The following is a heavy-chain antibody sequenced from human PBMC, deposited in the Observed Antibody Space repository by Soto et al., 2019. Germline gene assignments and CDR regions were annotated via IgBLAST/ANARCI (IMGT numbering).Heavy chain of an antibody. Sequence: EVQLVESGGGLVQPGRSLRLSCAASGFTFDDYAMHWVRQAPGKGLEWVSGISWTSGSIGYADSVKGRFTISRDNAKNSLYLQMNSLRAEDTALYYCAKDMGHYDFWSGPLDYWGQGTLVTVSS. CDR3: AKDMGHYDFWSGPLDY. J-gene: IGHJ4*02. CDR1: GFTFDDYA. CDR2: ISWTSGSI. V-gene: IGHV3-9*01. D-gene: IGHD3-3*01.